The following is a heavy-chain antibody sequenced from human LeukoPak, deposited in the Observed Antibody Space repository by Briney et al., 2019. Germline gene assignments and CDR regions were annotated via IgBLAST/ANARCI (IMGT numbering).Heavy chain of an antibody. CDR2: IRRSSDHI. V-gene: IGHV3-21*01. J-gene: IGHJ4*02. D-gene: IGHD5-18*01. CDR3: ARGWIQLWSPFDY. CDR1: GFTFSSYS. Sequence: GGSLRLSCAAYGFTFSSYSMKWVRQAPGKGLEWVSSIRRSSDHIYYTDSVKGRFTISRDNAKNSLYLQMNSLRAEDTAVYYCARGWIQLWSPFDYWGQGTLVTVSS.